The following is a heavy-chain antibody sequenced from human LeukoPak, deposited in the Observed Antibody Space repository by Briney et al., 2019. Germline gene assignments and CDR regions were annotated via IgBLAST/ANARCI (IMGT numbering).Heavy chain of an antibody. Sequence: GASVKVSCEASGYTFTSYAMNWVRQAPGQGLEWMGWINTNTGNPTYAQGFTGRFVFSLDTSVSTAYLQISSLKAEDTAVYYCARNFVNSSGWYRHYYYYGMDVWGQGTTVTVSS. D-gene: IGHD6-19*01. CDR3: ARNFVNSSGWYRHYYYYGMDV. CDR1: GYTFTSYA. J-gene: IGHJ6*02. V-gene: IGHV7-4-1*02. CDR2: INTNTGNP.